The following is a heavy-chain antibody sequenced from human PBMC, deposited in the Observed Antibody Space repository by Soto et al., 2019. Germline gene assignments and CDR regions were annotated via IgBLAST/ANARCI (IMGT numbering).Heavy chain of an antibody. J-gene: IGHJ4*02. Sequence: QLQLQESGPGLVRPSGTLSLTCAVSGGFTSTNNWWSWVRQPPGKGLDGIGDAYHSGSTEYNPSLKSRFSISVDKSKNQISLKLTSATAADTAVYYCARSPPSSYYGGSGTFDYWGQGTLVTVSS. CDR1: GGFTSTNNW. CDR3: ARSPPSSYYGGSGTFDY. V-gene: IGHV4-4*02. D-gene: IGHD3-10*01. CDR2: AYHSGST.